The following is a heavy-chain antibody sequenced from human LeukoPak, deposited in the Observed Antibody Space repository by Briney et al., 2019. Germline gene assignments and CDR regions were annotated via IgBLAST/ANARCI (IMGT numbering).Heavy chain of an antibody. CDR3: ARGSVIMSYSFDF. Sequence: GASVKVSCKASGYTFTTYTIHWVRQAPGQRLEWMGWINAGNGNTKYSQEFQDRVTITRDTSASTAYMELSSLRSEDTAIYFCARGSVIMSYSFDFWGQGTVVTVSA. D-gene: IGHD4-23*01. CDR2: INAGNGNT. V-gene: IGHV1-3*03. J-gene: IGHJ3*01. CDR1: GYTFTTYT.